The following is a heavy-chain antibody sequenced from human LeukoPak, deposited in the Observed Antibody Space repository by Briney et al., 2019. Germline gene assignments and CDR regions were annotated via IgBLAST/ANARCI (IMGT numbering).Heavy chain of an antibody. Sequence: PSETLSLTRTVSGGSISSGDYYWSWIRQPPGKGLEWIGYIYYSGSTYYNPSLKSRVTISVDTSKNQFSLKLSSVTAADTAVYYCARDYPYLSGNSASLLDYWGQGTLVTVSS. D-gene: IGHD4-23*01. V-gene: IGHV4-30-4*01. CDR1: GGSISSGDYY. CDR3: ARDYPYLSGNSASLLDY. CDR2: IYYSGST. J-gene: IGHJ4*02.